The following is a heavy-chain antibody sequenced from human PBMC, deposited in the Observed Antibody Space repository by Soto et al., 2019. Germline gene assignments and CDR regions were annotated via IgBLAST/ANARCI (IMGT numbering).Heavy chain of an antibody. D-gene: IGHD3-16*02. J-gene: IGHJ6*03. CDR3: ARVKTRIVYRDYSMDV. CDR1: GFNFDDFA. V-gene: IGHV3-9*01. CDR2: IRWNGETP. Sequence: EVVLVESGGGLVQPGGSLRLSCVASGFNFDDFAMHWVRQAPGKGLQWVSGIRWNGETPAYGDSVKGRFIISRDNARNSLYLQMNSLRPEDTAVYFCARVKTRIVYRDYSMDVWGKGTTVTVS.